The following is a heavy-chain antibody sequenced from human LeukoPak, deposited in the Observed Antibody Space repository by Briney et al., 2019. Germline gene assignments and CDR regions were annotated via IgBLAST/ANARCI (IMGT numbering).Heavy chain of an antibody. D-gene: IGHD3/OR15-3a*01. J-gene: IGHJ4*02. CDR3: ARQTGSGLFILP. CDR1: GGSISSYY. V-gene: IGHV4-59*08. CDR2: IYYSGST. Sequence: PSETLSLTCSVSGGSISSYYWSWIRQPPGKGLEWIGYIYYSGSTNYNPSLKSRVTISVDTSKNQFSLKLTSVTAADTAVYYCARQTGSGLFILPGGQGTLVTVSS.